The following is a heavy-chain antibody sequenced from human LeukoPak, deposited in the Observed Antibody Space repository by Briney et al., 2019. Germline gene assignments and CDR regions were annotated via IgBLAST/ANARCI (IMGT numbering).Heavy chain of an antibody. D-gene: IGHD5-18*01. CDR1: GFTFSSYG. V-gene: IGHV3-30*18. CDR3: ANVDTAIYYYYGMDV. Sequence: GGSLRLSCAASGFTFSSYGMHWVRQAPGKGLEWVAVISYDGSNKYYADSAKGRFTISRDNSKNTLYLQMNSLRAEDTAVYYCANVDTAIYYYYGMDVWGQGTTVTVSS. CDR2: ISYDGSNK. J-gene: IGHJ6*02.